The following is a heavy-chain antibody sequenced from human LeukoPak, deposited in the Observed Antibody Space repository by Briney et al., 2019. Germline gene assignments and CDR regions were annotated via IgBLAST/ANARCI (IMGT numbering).Heavy chain of an antibody. CDR2: IMPTLGIT. Sequence: ASVKVSCKPCGDSFNRFAVNWVRQAPGQGREWMGRIMPTLGITNYAKEFQARVTITADISPSAAYMELKNLTSLDTAVYYCARGHTDSIHYWGQGTQVTVSS. CDR3: ARGHTDSIHY. V-gene: IGHV1-69*04. CDR1: GDSFNRFA. J-gene: IGHJ4*02. D-gene: IGHD5-18*01.